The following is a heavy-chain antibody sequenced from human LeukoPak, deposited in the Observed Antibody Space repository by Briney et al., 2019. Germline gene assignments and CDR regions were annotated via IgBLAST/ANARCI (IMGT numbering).Heavy chain of an antibody. CDR1: GYTFSTYW. D-gene: IGHD3-22*01. CDR3: AKLDSTAYYFDY. J-gene: IGHJ4*02. Sequence: GESLKISCKGPGYTFSTYWIGWVRQLPGKGLEWMGIIYPGDSETIYSPSFRGQVTISADRSISTTYLQWSSLRASDSAMYYCAKLDSTAYYFDYWGQGTLVTVSS. CDR2: IYPGDSET. V-gene: IGHV5-51*01.